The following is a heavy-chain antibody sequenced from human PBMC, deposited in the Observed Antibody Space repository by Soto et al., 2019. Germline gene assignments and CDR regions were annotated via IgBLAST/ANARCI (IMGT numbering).Heavy chain of an antibody. Sequence: QVQLVESGGGLVQPGRSLRLSCAASGFTFGSYGRHWVRQAPGKGLEWVAVISYDGSNKYYADSVKGRFTISRDNSKNTLYLQMNSLRAEDTAVYYCAPWFGAFDYWGQGTLVTVSS. J-gene: IGHJ4*02. CDR3: APWFGAFDY. D-gene: IGHD3-10*01. CDR1: GFTFGSYG. CDR2: ISYDGSNK. V-gene: IGHV3-30*03.